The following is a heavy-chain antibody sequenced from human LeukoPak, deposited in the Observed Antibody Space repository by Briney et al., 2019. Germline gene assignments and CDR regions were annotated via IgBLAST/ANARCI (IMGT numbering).Heavy chain of an antibody. CDR1: GGSISSSSYY. Sequence: SETLSLTCTVSGGSISSSSYYWGWIRQPPGKGLEWIGSIYYSGSTYYNPSLKSRVTISVDTSKNQFSLKLSSVTAADTAVYYCAKRYYYGSGSSYFDYWGQGTLVTVSS. CDR3: AKRYYYGSGSSYFDY. J-gene: IGHJ4*02. D-gene: IGHD3-10*01. V-gene: IGHV4-39*01. CDR2: IYYSGST.